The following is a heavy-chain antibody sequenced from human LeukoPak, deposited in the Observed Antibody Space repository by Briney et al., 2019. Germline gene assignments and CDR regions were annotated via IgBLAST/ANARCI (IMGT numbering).Heavy chain of an antibody. D-gene: IGHD3-9*01. CDR2: IVGSGGST. CDR1: RFAFSNYA. J-gene: IGHJ4*02. V-gene: IGHV3-23*01. CDR3: SKWGDYDVLTGYYDSDF. Sequence: RVSLAAARFAFSNYAMSWVRQAPGKGLEWVSAIVGSGGSTYYADSVKGRFSISRDNSKNTLFLQMNSLRVEDTALYYCSKWGDYDVLTGYYDSDFWGQGTLVTVSS.